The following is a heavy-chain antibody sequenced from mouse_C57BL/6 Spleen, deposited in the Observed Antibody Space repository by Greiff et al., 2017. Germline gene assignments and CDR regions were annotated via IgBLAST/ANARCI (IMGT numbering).Heavy chain of an antibody. CDR3: ARRGLTGAWFAY. CDR1: GYTFTSYW. J-gene: IGHJ3*01. D-gene: IGHD4-1*01. Sequence: VQLKQPGAELVRPGSSVKLSCKASGYTFTSYWMHWVKQRPIQGLEWIGNIDPSDSETHYNQKFKDKATLTVDKSSSTAYMQLSSLTSEDSAVYYCARRGLTGAWFAYWGQGTLVTVSA. CDR2: IDPSDSET. V-gene: IGHV1-52*01.